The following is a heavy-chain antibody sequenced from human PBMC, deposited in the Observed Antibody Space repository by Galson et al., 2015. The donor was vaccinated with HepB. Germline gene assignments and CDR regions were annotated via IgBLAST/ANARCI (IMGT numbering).Heavy chain of an antibody. D-gene: IGHD3-22*01. CDR1: GGTFSSYT. Sequence: SVKVSCKASGGTFSSYTISWVRQAPGQGLEWMGRIIPILGIANYAQKFQGRVTITAGKSTSTAYMELSSLRSEDTAVYYCATNQHDLTYYYDSSGYSATDYWGQGTLVTVSS. CDR3: ATNQHDLTYYYDSSGYSATDY. J-gene: IGHJ4*02. CDR2: IIPILGIA. V-gene: IGHV1-69*02.